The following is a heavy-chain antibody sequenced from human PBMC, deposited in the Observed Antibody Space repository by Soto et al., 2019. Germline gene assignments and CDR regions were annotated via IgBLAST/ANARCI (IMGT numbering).Heavy chain of an antibody. V-gene: IGHV4-39*01. D-gene: IGHD2-2*01. CDR1: GGSISSSSYY. J-gene: IGHJ4*02. CDR2: IYYSGST. Sequence: PSETLSLTCTVSGGSISSSSYYWGWIRQPPGKGLEWIGSIYYSGSTYYNPSLKSRVTISVDTSKNQFSLKLSSVTAADTAVYYCAGGVVVPAAMSVYFDYWGQGTLVTVSS. CDR3: AGGVVVPAAMSVYFDY.